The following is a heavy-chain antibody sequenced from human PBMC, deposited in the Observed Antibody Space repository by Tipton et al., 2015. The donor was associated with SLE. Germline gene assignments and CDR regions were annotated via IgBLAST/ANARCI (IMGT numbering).Heavy chain of an antibody. J-gene: IGHJ2*01. V-gene: IGHV4-31*02. CDR3: ARSLGILTGYYKGYWYFDL. Sequence: TLSLTCTVSGGSISSGGYYWSWIRQHPGKGLEWIGYIYYSGSTYYNPSPKSRVTISVDTSKNQFSLKLSSVTAADTAVYYCARSLGILTGYYKGYWYFDLWGRGTLVTVSS. CDR1: GGSISSGGYY. CDR2: IYYSGST. D-gene: IGHD3-9*01.